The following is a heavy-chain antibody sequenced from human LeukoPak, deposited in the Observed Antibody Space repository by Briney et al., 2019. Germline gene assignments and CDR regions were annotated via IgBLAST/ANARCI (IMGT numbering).Heavy chain of an antibody. D-gene: IGHD3-3*01. Sequence: ASVKVSCKASGCTFTGYYMHWVRQAPGQGLEWMGRINPNSGGTNYAQKFQGRVTMTRDTSISTAYMELSRLRSDDTAVYYCARIGPYDFWSGYNSYYFDYWGQGTLVTVSS. CDR3: ARIGPYDFWSGYNSYYFDY. CDR1: GCTFTGYY. V-gene: IGHV1-2*06. CDR2: INPNSGGT. J-gene: IGHJ4*02.